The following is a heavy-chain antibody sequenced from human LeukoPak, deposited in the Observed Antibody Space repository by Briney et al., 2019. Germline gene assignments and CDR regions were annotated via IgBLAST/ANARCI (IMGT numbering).Heavy chain of an antibody. CDR3: ARKVASGADAFDI. CDR1: GFTFSSYS. CDR2: ISSSSSYI. J-gene: IGHJ3*02. V-gene: IGHV3-21*01. Sequence: GRSLRLSCAASGFTFSSYSMNWVRQAPGKGLEWVSSISSSSSYIYYADSVKGRFTISRDNAKNSLYLQMNSLRAEDTAVYYCARKVASGADAFDIWGQGTMITVSS. D-gene: IGHD6-13*01.